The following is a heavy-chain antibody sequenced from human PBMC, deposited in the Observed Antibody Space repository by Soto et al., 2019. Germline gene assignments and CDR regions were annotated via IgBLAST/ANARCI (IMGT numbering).Heavy chain of an antibody. J-gene: IGHJ4*02. V-gene: IGHV4-31*03. Sequence: TLSLTCTVSGGSFGSGAYYWSWIRQHPGKGREWIGYSYYSGSTYYNPSLKSRVTISVDTSKNHFSLKLSSVTAADTAVYYCARVQRVISPYFDYWGQGTLVTVSS. CDR1: GGSFGSGAYY. D-gene: IGHD3-16*02. CDR2: SYYSGST. CDR3: ARVQRVISPYFDY.